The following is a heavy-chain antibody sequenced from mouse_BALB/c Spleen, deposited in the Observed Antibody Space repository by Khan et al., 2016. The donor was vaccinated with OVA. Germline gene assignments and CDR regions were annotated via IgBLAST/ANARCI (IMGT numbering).Heavy chain of an antibody. V-gene: IGHV1-77*01. J-gene: IGHJ3*01. CDR2: ISPGSDNA. CDR1: GYTFTDYY. CDR3: ARDWAAWFPY. D-gene: IGHD4-1*01. Sequence: QVQLKQSGPELARPGASVKLSCKASGYTFTDYYLNWMRQRTGQGLEWIGEISPGSDNAYYNEKFKGKATLTADKSSSTAYMQLTSLTSEDSAVYFCARDWAAWFPYWGQGTLVTVSA.